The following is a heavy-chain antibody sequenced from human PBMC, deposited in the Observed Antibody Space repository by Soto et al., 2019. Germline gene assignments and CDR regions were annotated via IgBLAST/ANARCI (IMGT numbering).Heavy chain of an antibody. CDR2: ISGSGGST. CDR3: AKTLYYYDSSGYQ. CDR1: GFTFSSYA. Sequence: EVQLLESGGGLVQPGGSLRLSCAASGFTFSSYAMSWVRQAPGKGLEWVSAISGSGGSTYYTDSVKGRFTISRDNSKNTLYLQMNSLRAEDTAVYYCAKTLYYYDSSGYQWGQGTLVTVSS. V-gene: IGHV3-23*01. D-gene: IGHD3-22*01. J-gene: IGHJ4*02.